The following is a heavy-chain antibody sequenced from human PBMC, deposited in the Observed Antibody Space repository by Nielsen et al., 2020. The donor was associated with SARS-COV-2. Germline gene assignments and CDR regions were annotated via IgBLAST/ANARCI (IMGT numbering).Heavy chain of an antibody. CDR1: GFTFSSYW. V-gene: IGHV3-7*01. CDR2: IKQDGSEK. D-gene: IGHD3-10*01. CDR3: ARARNYYGSGSYKTWLAGYFDL. Sequence: GGSLRLSFAASGFTFSSYWMSWVRQAPGKGLEWVANIKQDGSEKCYVDSVKGRFTISRDNAKNSLYPQMNSLRAEDTAVYYCARARNYYGSGSYKTWLAGYFDLWGRGTLVTVSS. J-gene: IGHJ2*01.